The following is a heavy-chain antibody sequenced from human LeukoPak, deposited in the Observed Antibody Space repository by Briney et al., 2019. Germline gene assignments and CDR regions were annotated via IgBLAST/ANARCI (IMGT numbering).Heavy chain of an antibody. CDR1: GGSFSGYY. CDR2: INHSGST. CDR3: ARLQFPYDFWSGYYRNAFDI. V-gene: IGHV4-34*01. J-gene: IGHJ3*02. D-gene: IGHD3-3*01. Sequence: SETLSLTCAVYGGSFSGYYWSRIRQPPGKGLEWIGEINHSGSTNYNPSLKSRVTISVDTSKNQFSLKLSSVTAADTAVYYCARLQFPYDFWSGYYRNAFDIWGQGTTVTVSS.